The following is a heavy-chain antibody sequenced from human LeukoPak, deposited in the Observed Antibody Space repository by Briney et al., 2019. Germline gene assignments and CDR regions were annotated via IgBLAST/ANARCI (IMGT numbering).Heavy chain of an antibody. CDR2: IYHSGST. Sequence: SETLSLTCTVSGYSISSGYYWGWIRQPPGKGLEWIGSIYHSGSTSYNPSLKSRVTISVDTSKNQFSLKLSSVTAADTAVYYCARVEGLGTMIPMGNWFDPWGQGTLVTVSS. D-gene: IGHD3-22*01. CDR1: GYSISSGYY. V-gene: IGHV4-38-2*02. J-gene: IGHJ5*02. CDR3: ARVEGLGTMIPMGNWFDP.